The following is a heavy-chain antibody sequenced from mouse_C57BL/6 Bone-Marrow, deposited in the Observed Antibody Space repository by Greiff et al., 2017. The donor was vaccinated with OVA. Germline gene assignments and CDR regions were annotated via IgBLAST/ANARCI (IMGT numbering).Heavy chain of an antibody. V-gene: IGHV5-12*01. Sequence: EVQGVESGGGLVQPGGSLKLSCAASGFTFSDYYMYWVRQTPEKRLEWVAYISNGGGSTYYPDTVKGRFTISRDNAKNTLYLQMSRLKSEDTAMYYCARQVYYGNSFDYWGQGTTLTVSS. CDR3: ARQVYYGNSFDY. CDR2: ISNGGGST. D-gene: IGHD2-1*01. CDR1: GFTFSDYY. J-gene: IGHJ2*01.